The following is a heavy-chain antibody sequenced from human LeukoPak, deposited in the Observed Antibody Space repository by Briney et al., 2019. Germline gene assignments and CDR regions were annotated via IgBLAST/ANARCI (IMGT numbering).Heavy chain of an antibody. J-gene: IGHJ6*02. D-gene: IGHD1-26*01. V-gene: IGHV4-59*01. Sequence: SETLSLTCTVTGGSISNYYWNWIRQSPGKGLEWIGYISYSGSTFSNPSLQSRVTISVDTSKSQFSLQLSSVTAADTAVYYCARSDGVGAGYYYYGVDVWGLGTTVTVSS. CDR3: ARSDGVGAGYYYYGVDV. CDR1: GGSISNYY. CDR2: ISYSGST.